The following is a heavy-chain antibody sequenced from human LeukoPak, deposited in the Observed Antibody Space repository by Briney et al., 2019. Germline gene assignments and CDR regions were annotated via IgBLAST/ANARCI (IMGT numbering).Heavy chain of an antibody. CDR1: GGSITTNY. Sequence: SETLSLTCTVSGGSITTNYWSWIRQPAGKGLEWIGFIYYSGSTNYNPSLKSRVTISLDTSKNQFSLNLSSVTAADTAVYYCAARGDGYNNWYFDLWGRGTLVTVSS. J-gene: IGHJ2*01. D-gene: IGHD5-24*01. CDR3: AARGDGYNNWYFDL. V-gene: IGHV4-59*01. CDR2: IYYSGST.